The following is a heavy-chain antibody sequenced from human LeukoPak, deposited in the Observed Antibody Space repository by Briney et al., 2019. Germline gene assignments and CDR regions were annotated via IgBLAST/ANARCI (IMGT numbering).Heavy chain of an antibody. V-gene: IGHV3-74*03. CDR1: THSSHW. CDR3: TTVLSSNRSNLCDY. Sequence: THSSHWIHWFHQAPGKDLNWLHRISPDGSTTLYADSVKGRFTISRDNAKTTLYLQMNSLGAEATAVSYCTTVLSSNRSNLCDYWGQGTLVTVSS. J-gene: IGHJ4*02. CDR2: ISPDGSTT. D-gene: IGHD6-13*01.